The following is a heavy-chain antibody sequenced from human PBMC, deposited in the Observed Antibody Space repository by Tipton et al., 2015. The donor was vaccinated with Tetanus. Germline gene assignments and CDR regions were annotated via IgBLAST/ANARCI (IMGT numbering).Heavy chain of an antibody. CDR3: GKAIAGMLPAD. CDR2: IYPDDSDT. CDR1: GYSFTSYW. V-gene: IGHV5-51*01. J-gene: IGHJ4*02. Sequence: QLVQSGAEVKKPGESLKISCKASGYSFTSYWIGWVRQMPGKGLEWMGIIYPDDSDTRYTPSFQGQVTISADKSISTAYLQWSSLRASDTDMYYCGKAIAGMLPADWGQGTLVAVSS. D-gene: IGHD6-13*01.